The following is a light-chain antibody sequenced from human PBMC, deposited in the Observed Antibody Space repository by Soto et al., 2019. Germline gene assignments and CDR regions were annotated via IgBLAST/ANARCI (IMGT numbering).Light chain of an antibody. CDR1: SSDVGGYNY. Sequence: QSALTQPASVSGSPGQSITISCTVTSSDVGGYNYVSWYQQHPGKAPKLMIYEVTSRPSGVSNRFSGSKSVNTASLTISGLQAEDETDYYCFSYTSSGTYVFGTGTKVTVL. CDR3: FSYTSSGTYV. V-gene: IGLV2-14*01. J-gene: IGLJ1*01. CDR2: EVT.